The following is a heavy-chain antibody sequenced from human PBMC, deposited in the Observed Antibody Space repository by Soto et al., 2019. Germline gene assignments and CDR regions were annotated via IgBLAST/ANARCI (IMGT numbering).Heavy chain of an antibody. CDR2: IGGVTDYA. D-gene: IGHD2-2*01. V-gene: IGHV3-11*06. CDR1: GVSFSDYY. CDR3: ARYASLSGADH. Sequence: QVQLVESGGGLVKPGGSLRLSCEASGVSFSDYYMIWMRQAPGKGLEWISYIGGVTDYANYADSVRGRFTISRDKTKKVVCLHMSSLIAEDTAVYYCARYASLSGADHWGQGTLVIVSS. J-gene: IGHJ4*02.